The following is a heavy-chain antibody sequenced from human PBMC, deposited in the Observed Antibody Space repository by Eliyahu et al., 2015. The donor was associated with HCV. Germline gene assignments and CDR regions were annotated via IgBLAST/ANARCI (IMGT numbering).Heavy chain of an antibody. Sequence: QLQLQESGPGLVKPSETLSLTCTVSGGSISSSSYYWGWIRQPPGKGLEWIGTIYYGGSTYYNPSLKSRVTISVDTSKNQFSLKLSSVTAADTAVYYCARHSSGYYYWFDPWGPGTLVTVSS. J-gene: IGHJ5*02. CDR2: IYYGGST. D-gene: IGHD3-22*01. CDR3: ARHSSGYYYWFDP. CDR1: GGSISSSSYY. V-gene: IGHV4-39*01.